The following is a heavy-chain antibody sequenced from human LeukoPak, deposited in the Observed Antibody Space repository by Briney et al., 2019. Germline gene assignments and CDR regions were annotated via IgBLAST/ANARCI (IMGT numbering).Heavy chain of an antibody. V-gene: IGHV3-30*02. CDR2: IRYDGSNK. CDR1: GFTFSSYG. J-gene: IGHJ4*02. Sequence: PGGSLRLSCAASGFTFSSYGMHWARQAPGKGLEWVAFIRYDGSNKYYADSVKGRFTISRDNSKNTLYLQMNSLRAEDTAVYYCANSQSHFVVVVAAITPDYWGQGTLVTVSS. D-gene: IGHD2-15*01. CDR3: ANSQSHFVVVVAAITPDY.